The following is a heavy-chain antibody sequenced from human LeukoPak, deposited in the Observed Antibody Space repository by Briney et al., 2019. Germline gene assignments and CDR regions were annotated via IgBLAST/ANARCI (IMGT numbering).Heavy chain of an antibody. CDR1: GFSFNDYS. CDR3: ARDRAVALSLGFYYYYGMDV. CDR2: ISYDGSNK. V-gene: IGHV3-30*04. D-gene: IGHD6-19*01. J-gene: IGHJ6*02. Sequence: GGSLRLSCAASGFSFNDYSMHWARQAPGKGLEWVAVISYDGSNKYYADSVKGRFTISRDNSKNTLYLQMNSLRAEDTAVYYCARDRAVALSLGFYYYYGMDVWGQGTTVTVSS.